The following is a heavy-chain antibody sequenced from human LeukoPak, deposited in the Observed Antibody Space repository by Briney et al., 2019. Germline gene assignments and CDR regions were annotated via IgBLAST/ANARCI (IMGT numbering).Heavy chain of an antibody. CDR1: GFTFSSYG. CDR3: AKHGGSYQTAFDY. D-gene: IGHD1-26*01. J-gene: IGHJ4*02. V-gene: IGHV3-30*18. Sequence: QPGGSLRLSCAASGFTFSSYGVHWVRQAPGKGLEWVAVISYDGSNKYYADSVKGRFTISRDNSKNTLYLQMNSLRAEDTAVYYCAKHGGSYQTAFDYWGQGTLVTVSS. CDR2: ISYDGSNK.